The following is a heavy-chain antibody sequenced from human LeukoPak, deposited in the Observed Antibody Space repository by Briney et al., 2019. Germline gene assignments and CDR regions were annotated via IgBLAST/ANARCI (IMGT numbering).Heavy chain of an antibody. V-gene: IGHV4-34*01. CDR2: INHSGST. Sequence: SETLSLTCAVYGGSFSGYYWSWIRQPPGKGLEWIGEINHSGSTNYNPSLKSRVTISADTSKNQFSLKLSSVTAADTAVYYCARGVGYCSGGSCYPDYFDYWGQGTLVTVSS. D-gene: IGHD2-15*01. CDR1: GGSFSGYY. CDR3: ARGVGYCSGGSCYPDYFDY. J-gene: IGHJ4*02.